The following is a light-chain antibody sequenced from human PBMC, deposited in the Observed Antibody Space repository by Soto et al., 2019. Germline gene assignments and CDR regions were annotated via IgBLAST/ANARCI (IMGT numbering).Light chain of an antibody. Sequence: EIVMTQSPATLSVSPGDRATLSCRASQTVRSNLAWYQQKAGQAPRVLIHGASTRATGIPDRFSGSGSGTDFTLTISSLQSEDFAVYYCQQYNDWPRTFGRGTKVEIK. CDR3: QQYNDWPRT. CDR2: GAS. J-gene: IGKJ1*01. CDR1: QTVRSN. V-gene: IGKV3-15*01.